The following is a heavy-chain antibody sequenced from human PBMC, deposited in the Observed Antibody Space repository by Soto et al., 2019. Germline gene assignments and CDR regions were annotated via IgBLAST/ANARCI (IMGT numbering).Heavy chain of an antibody. D-gene: IGHD3-10*01. J-gene: IGHJ6*02. Sequence: GGSLRLSCAASGFTFSSYGMHWVRQAPGKGLEWVAVISYDGSNKYYADSVKGRFTISRDNSKNTLYLQMNSLRAEDTAVYYCAKGSGSYYSHPHGMDVWGQGTTVTVSS. CDR2: ISYDGSNK. V-gene: IGHV3-30*18. CDR1: GFTFSSYG. CDR3: AKGSGSYYSHPHGMDV.